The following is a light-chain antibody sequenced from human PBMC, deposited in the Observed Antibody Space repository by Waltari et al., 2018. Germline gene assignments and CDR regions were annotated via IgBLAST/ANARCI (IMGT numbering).Light chain of an antibody. Sequence: QSVLPQPPSVSGAPGQRVTISCAGSSSNIGANYGVHWYRQLPGTAPKLLIYENNNRPSGVPDRFSGSKSGTSASLAITGLQAEDEADYYCQSFDSSLAVVIFGGGTKLTVL. CDR1: SSNIGANYG. J-gene: IGLJ2*01. CDR2: ENN. V-gene: IGLV1-40*01. CDR3: QSFDSSLAVVI.